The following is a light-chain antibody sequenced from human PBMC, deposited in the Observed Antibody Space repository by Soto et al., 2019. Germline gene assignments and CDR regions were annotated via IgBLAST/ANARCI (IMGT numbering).Light chain of an antibody. CDR2: ATS. J-gene: IGKJ1*01. Sequence: EVVLTQAPGRLSLSPGETATLSCRASQTVNSDYLAWFQQRPGQAPRLLIFATSRRATDIPDRFSGSGSGTDFTLAIRRLEPEDFAVYYCHQFGYSPRTFGQGTKVDIK. CDR1: QTVNSDY. CDR3: HQFGYSPRT. V-gene: IGKV3-20*01.